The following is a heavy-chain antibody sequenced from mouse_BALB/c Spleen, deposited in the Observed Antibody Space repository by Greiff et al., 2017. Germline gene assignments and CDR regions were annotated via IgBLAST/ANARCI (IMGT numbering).Heavy chain of an antibody. D-gene: IGHD2-4*01. CDR3: ARDYEGMDY. CDR2: INPSTGYT. J-gene: IGHJ4*01. Sequence: VQLQQSGAELAKPGASVKMSCKASGYTFTSYWMHWVKQRPGQGLEWIGYINPSTGYTEYNQKFKDKATLTADKSSSTAYMQLSSLTSEDSAVYYCARDYEGMDYWGQGTSVTVSS. CDR1: GYTFTSYW. V-gene: IGHV1-7*01.